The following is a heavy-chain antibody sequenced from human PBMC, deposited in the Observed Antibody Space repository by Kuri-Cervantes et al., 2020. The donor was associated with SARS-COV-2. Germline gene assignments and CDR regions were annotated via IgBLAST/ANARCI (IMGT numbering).Heavy chain of an antibody. CDR2: IYYSGST. D-gene: IGHD2-15*01. CDR1: GDSISSYY. Sequence: SETLSLTCTVSGDSISSYYWSWIRQPPGRGLEWIGYIYYSGSTNYNPSLKSRVTISVDTSKNQFSLKLSSVTAADTAVYYCARGCGGSCGVGGYWGQGTLVTVSS. J-gene: IGHJ4*02. V-gene: IGHV4-59*08. CDR3: ARGCGGSCGVGGY.